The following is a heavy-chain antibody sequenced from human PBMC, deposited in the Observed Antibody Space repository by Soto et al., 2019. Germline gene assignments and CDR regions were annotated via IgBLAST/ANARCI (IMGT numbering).Heavy chain of an antibody. D-gene: IGHD6-6*01. CDR3: VRESVASGPNYFDT. CDR1: GVHLTRGPSS. J-gene: IGHJ5*02. CDR2: IYHSGST. V-gene: IGHV4-30-2*06. Sequence: TLSLTGSFSGVHLTRGPSSLNWIRRSPGKGLEWIAYIYHSGSTYYNPSLKSRVTISVDRSENQFSLKLTSVTAADTAVYYCVRESVASGPNYFDTWGPATLVTVSS.